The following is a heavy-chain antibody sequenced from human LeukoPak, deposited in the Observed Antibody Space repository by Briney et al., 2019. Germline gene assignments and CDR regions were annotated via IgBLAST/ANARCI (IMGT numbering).Heavy chain of an antibody. CDR3: ARGAGYCSSTSCYATYYYYYMDV. V-gene: IGHV4-34*01. CDR2: INHSGST. CDR1: GGSFSGYY. J-gene: IGHJ6*03. D-gene: IGHD2-2*01. Sequence: PSETLSLTXAVYGGSFSGYYWSWIRQPPGKGLEWIGEINHSGSTNDNPSLKSRVTISVDTSKNQFSLKLSSVTAADTAVYYCARGAGYCSSTSCYATYYYYYMDVWGKGTTVTVSS.